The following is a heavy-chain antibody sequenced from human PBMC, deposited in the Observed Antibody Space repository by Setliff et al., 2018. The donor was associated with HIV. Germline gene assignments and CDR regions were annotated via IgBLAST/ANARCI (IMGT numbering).Heavy chain of an antibody. D-gene: IGHD5-12*01. CDR2: IYYSGST. V-gene: IGHV4-31*03. Sequence: LSLTCTVSGGSISSGGYYWSWIRQHPGKGLEWIGYIYYSGSTYYNPSLKCRVTISIDTSKNQFSLKLSSVTAADTAVYYCARGLVVVTDSDYDTNYYYYYYMDVWGKGTTVTAP. CDR3: ARGLVVVTDSDYDTNYYYYYYMDV. CDR1: GGSISSGGYY. J-gene: IGHJ6*03.